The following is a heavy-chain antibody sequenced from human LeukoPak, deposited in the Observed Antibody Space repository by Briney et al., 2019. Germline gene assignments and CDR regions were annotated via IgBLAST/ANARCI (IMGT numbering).Heavy chain of an antibody. D-gene: IGHD4/OR15-4a*01. Sequence: GGSLRLSCVASGFIFNKHAMSWVRQAPGKGLEWVSGLSGSGSSTDYADSVKGRFTVSRDNSKNTLFLQMNSLRAEDTAIYYCAKERDYGPADYWGQGTLVTVSS. CDR3: AKERDYGPADY. J-gene: IGHJ4*02. CDR2: LSGSGSST. CDR1: GFIFNKHA. V-gene: IGHV3-23*01.